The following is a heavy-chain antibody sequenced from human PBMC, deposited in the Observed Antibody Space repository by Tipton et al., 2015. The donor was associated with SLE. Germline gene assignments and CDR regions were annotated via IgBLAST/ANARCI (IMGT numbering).Heavy chain of an antibody. Sequence: LRLSCTVSGGSISSYYWSWIRQPAGKGLEWIGRIYTSGSTNYNPSLKSRVTISVDTSKNQFSLKLSSVTAADTAVYYCARYPESNYHWFGPWGQGALVTVSS. CDR3: ARYPESNYHWFGP. CDR1: GGSISSYY. CDR2: IYTSGST. D-gene: IGHD4-11*01. J-gene: IGHJ5*02. V-gene: IGHV4-4*07.